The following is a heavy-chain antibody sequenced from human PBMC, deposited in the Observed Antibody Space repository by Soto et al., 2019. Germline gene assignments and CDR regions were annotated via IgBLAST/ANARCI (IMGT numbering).Heavy chain of an antibody. CDR2: ISHDGSNK. CDR3: ASNYYDFWSGYYDYYYLDV. J-gene: IGHJ6*03. D-gene: IGHD3-3*01. V-gene: IGHV3-30*03. Sequence: QVQLVESGGGVVQPGRSLRLSCAASGFTFTTCGMHWVRQAPGKGLEWVALISHDGSNKYYAESVKGRFTISRVNSKNTLNLQMNSLSAEDTAVYYCASNYYDFWSGYYDYYYLDVWGKGTTVTVSS. CDR1: GFTFTTCG.